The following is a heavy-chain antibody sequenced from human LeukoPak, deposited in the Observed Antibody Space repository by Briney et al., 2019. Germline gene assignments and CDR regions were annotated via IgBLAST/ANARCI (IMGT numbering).Heavy chain of an antibody. J-gene: IGHJ4*02. CDR3: ARDSSDGYNRKPYDY. CDR2: ISNDGSNK. Sequence: GRSLRLTCVASGFTFNIYPMHWVRQAPGTGLEWVALISNDGSNKYYADSVKGRFTISRDTSKNTLYLQMNSLRAEDTAVYYCARDSSDGYNRKPYDYWGQGTLVTVSS. V-gene: IGHV3-30*04. CDR1: GFTFNIYP. D-gene: IGHD5-24*01.